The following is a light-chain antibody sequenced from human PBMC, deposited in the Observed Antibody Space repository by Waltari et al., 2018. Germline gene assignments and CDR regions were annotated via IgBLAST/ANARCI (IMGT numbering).Light chain of an antibody. Sequence: NFMLTQPHSVSESPGKTVIISCTRSSGSIARNFVPWYQQRPGSAPTTVIFEDTERPSGVPDRFSGSIDSASNSASLTISGLRTEDEADYYCQSYDTTTHWVFGGGTKLTVL. CDR3: QSYDTTTHWV. V-gene: IGLV6-57*03. J-gene: IGLJ3*02. CDR2: EDT. CDR1: SGSIARNF.